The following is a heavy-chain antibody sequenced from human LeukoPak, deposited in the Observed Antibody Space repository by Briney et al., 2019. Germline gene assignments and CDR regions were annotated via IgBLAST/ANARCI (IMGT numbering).Heavy chain of an antibody. CDR1: GFTFSSYA. CDR2: ISGSGGST. V-gene: IGHV3-23*01. CDR3: AKEGLRFLEWLLYYFDY. Sequence: GGSLRLSCEASGFTFSSYAMSWVRQAPGKGLEWVSAISGSGGSTYYADSVKGRFTISRDNSKNTLYLQMNSLRAEDTAVYYCAKEGLRFLEWLLYYFDYWGQGTLVTVSS. J-gene: IGHJ4*02. D-gene: IGHD3-3*01.